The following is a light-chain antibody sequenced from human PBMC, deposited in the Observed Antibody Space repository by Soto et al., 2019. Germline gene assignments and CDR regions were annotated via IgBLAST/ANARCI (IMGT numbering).Light chain of an antibody. CDR3: QQYIHGYT. J-gene: IGKJ2*01. CDR2: SAF. V-gene: IGKV3-15*01. CDR1: QSVSSS. Sequence: EVVMTQSPATLSVFPGERVTLSCRASQSVSSSLAWYQQKLGQAPRLLIYSAFTRATGIPARFSGSGSGTEFTLTISSLESEDFAVYYCQQYIHGYTFSQGTKLEIK.